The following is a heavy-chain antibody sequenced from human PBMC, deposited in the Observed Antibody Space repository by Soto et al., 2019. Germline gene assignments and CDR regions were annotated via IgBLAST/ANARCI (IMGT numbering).Heavy chain of an antibody. Sequence: EVQLVESGGGLVQPGGSLRLSCAASGFTFSSYSMSWVRQAPGKGLEWVSYISSSSSTIYYADSVKGRFTMSRDNAKNSLYLQMNSLRAEDTAVYYCARLTGADAFDIWGQGTMVTVSS. D-gene: IGHD1-20*01. J-gene: IGHJ3*02. CDR1: GFTFSSYS. CDR2: ISSSSSTI. V-gene: IGHV3-48*01. CDR3: ARLTGADAFDI.